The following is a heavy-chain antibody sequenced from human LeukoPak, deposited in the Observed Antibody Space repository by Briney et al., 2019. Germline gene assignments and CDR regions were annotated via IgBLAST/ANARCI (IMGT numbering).Heavy chain of an antibody. CDR1: GFTFSSYW. D-gene: IGHD3-3*01. Sequence: PGGSLRLSCAASGFTFSSYWMHWVRQAPGKGLVWVSRINSDGSSTSYADSVKGRFTISRDNAKNTLYLQMNSLRAEDTAVYYCARRITRGAFDIWGQGTMVTVSS. CDR2: INSDGSST. CDR3: ARRITRGAFDI. J-gene: IGHJ3*02. V-gene: IGHV3-74*01.